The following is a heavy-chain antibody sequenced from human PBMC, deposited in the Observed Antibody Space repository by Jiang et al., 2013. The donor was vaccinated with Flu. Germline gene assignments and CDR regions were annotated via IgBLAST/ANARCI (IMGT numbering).Heavy chain of an antibody. CDR1: GFTFSNAW. CDR2: IKSKTDGGTT. V-gene: IGHV3-15*01. CDR3: TTESTVVTGWFDY. D-gene: IGHD4-23*01. J-gene: IGHJ5*01. Sequence: LVESGGGLVKPGGSLRLSCAASGFTFSNAWMSWVRQAPGKGLEWVGRIKSKTDGGTTDHAAPVKGRFTISRDDSKNTLYLQMNSLKTEDTAVYYCTTESTVVTGWFDYWGQGTLVTVSS.